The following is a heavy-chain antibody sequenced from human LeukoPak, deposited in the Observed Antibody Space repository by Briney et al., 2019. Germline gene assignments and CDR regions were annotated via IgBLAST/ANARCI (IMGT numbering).Heavy chain of an antibody. Sequence: GASVKVSCKASGYTFTGYYMHWVRQAPGQGLEWMGGINPNSGGTNYAQKFQGRVTMTRDPSISTAYMELSRLRSDDTAVYYCARGSDWNYGPDAFDIWGQGTMVTVSS. V-gene: IGHV1-2*02. J-gene: IGHJ3*02. CDR1: GYTFTGYY. CDR2: INPNSGGT. D-gene: IGHD1-7*01. CDR3: ARGSDWNYGPDAFDI.